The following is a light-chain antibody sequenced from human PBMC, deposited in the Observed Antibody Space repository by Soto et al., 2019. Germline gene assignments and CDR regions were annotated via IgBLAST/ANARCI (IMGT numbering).Light chain of an antibody. CDR3: QSLNRFPLS. V-gene: IGKV1-5*01. J-gene: IGKJ4*01. CDR1: QTISTW. Sequence: DIQMTQSPSTLSASVGDRVTITCRASQTISTWLAWYQHKPGKAPNLLIYDASTLMSGVPSRFSGSGSGTDFTPTISSLQPEDVATYYCQSLNRFPLSFGGGTKVDIK. CDR2: DAS.